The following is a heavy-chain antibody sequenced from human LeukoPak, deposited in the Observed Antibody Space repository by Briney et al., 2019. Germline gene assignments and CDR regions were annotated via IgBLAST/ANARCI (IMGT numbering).Heavy chain of an antibody. CDR1: GYTFTSYG. D-gene: IGHD3-22*01. J-gene: IGHJ4*02. CDR2: ISAYNGNT. V-gene: IGHV1-18*01. CDR3: ARRTLSGYYLEYDY. Sequence: ASVKVSCKASGYTFTSYGISWVRQAPGQGPEWMGWISAYNGNTNYAQKLQGRVTMTTDTSTSTAYMELRSLRSDDTAVYYCARRTLSGYYLEYDYWGQGTLVTVSS.